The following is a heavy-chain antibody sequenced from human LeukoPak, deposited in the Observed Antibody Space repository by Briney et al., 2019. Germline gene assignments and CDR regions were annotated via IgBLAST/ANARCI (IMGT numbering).Heavy chain of an antibody. CDR1: GFTLSSYA. J-gene: IGHJ5*01. CDR2: FSGSGGST. V-gene: IGHV3-23*01. Sequence: PGGSLRLSCAASGFTLSSYAMTWVRQAPGKGLEWVSGFSGSGGSTNNADSVKGRFTISRDNSENTLYLQMNSLRAEDTALYYCAKTYSSNWLDSWGQGTLVTVSS. CDR3: AKTYSSNWLDS. D-gene: IGHD6-13*01.